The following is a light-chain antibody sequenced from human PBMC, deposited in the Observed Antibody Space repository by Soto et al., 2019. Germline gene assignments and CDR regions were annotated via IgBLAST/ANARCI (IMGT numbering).Light chain of an antibody. CDR1: SEHSNYA. V-gene: IGLV4-69*01. J-gene: IGLJ3*02. CDR3: QTWGTGIWV. Sequence: QSVVTQSPSASASLGASVKLPCTLSSEHSNYAIAWHQQQPEKGPRFLMKINSDGSHTKGDGIPDRFSGSTSGAERYLTISSLQSEDEAQYYCQTWGTGIWVFGGGTKLTVL. CDR2: INSDGSH.